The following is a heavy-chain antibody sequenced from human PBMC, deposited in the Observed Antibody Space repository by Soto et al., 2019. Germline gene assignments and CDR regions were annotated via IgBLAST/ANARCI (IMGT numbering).Heavy chain of an antibody. CDR3: ARETRRYDAHRPPIDYGMDV. V-gene: IGHV1-69*01. D-gene: IGHD3-3*01. CDR1: GGTFSSYA. CDR2: IIPIFGTA. J-gene: IGHJ6*02. Sequence: QVQLVQSGAEVKKPGSSVKVSCQASGGTFSSYAISWVRQAPGQGLEWMGGIIPIFGTANYAQKFQGRVTITADESTSTAYMELSSLRSEDTAVYYCARETRRYDAHRPPIDYGMDVWGQGTTVTVSS.